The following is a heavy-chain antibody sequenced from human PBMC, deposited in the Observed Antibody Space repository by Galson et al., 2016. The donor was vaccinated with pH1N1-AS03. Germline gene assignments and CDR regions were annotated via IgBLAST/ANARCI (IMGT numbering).Heavy chain of an antibody. V-gene: IGHV4-59*01. Sequence: TLSLTCSVSDGSIRSYYWSWIRQPPGKGLEWIGNIYHGGGTNYNPSLKSRVTMSTDTFKNQISLRLNSVTAADSAVYYCARDPSWFGKQQYYFDYWGQGTLVTVSS. J-gene: IGHJ4*02. D-gene: IGHD3-10*01. CDR1: DGSIRSYY. CDR3: ARDPSWFGKQQYYFDY. CDR2: IYHGGGT.